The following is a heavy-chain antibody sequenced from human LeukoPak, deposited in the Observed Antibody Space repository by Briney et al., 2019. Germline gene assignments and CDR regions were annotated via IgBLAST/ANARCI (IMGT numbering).Heavy chain of an antibody. Sequence: SETLSLTCTVSGGSISSGSYYWSWIRQPAGKGLEWIGRIYTSGSTNYNPSLKSRVTISVDTSKNQFSLKLSSVTAADTAVYYCATSSNSIIDYWGQGTLVTVSS. CDR2: IYTSGST. CDR3: ATSSNSIIDY. D-gene: IGHD3-3*02. V-gene: IGHV4-61*02. CDR1: GGSISSGSYY. J-gene: IGHJ4*02.